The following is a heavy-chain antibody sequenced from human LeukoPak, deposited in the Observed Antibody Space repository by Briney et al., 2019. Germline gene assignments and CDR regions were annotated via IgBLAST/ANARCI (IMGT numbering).Heavy chain of an antibody. Sequence: SQTLSLTCTVSGGSISSGSYYWSWIRQPAGKGLEWIGRIYTSGSTNCNPSLKSRVTISVDTSKNQFSLKLSSVTAADTAVYYCAGSIAASFDYWGQGTLVTVSS. CDR1: GGSISSGSYY. CDR3: AGSIAASFDY. D-gene: IGHD6-6*01. J-gene: IGHJ4*02. V-gene: IGHV4-61*02. CDR2: IYTSGST.